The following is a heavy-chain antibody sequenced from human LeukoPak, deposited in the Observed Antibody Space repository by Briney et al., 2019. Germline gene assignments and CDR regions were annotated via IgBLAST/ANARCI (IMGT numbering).Heavy chain of an antibody. Sequence: GESLKISCKGSGYSFTSYWISWVRQMPGKGLEWMGRIDPSDSYTNYSPSFQGHVTISADKSISTAYLQWSSLKASDTAMYYCARGYCSSTNCYVDWFDPWGQGTLVTVSS. V-gene: IGHV5-10-1*01. D-gene: IGHD2-2*01. CDR3: ARGYCSSTNCYVDWFDP. CDR2: IDPSDSYT. J-gene: IGHJ5*02. CDR1: GYSFTSYW.